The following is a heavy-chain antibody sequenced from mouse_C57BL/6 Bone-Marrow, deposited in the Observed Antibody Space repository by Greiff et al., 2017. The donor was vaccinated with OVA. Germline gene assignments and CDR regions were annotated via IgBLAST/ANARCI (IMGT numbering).Heavy chain of an antibody. CDR3: TSLYCYGSSYWYFDV. J-gene: IGHJ1*03. Sequence: VQLQQSGAELVRPGASVTLSCKASGYTFTDYEMHWVKQTPVHGLEWIGAIDPETGGTAYNQKFKGKAILTADKSSSTAYMELRSLTSEDSAVYYCTSLYCYGSSYWYFDVWGTGTTVTVAS. CDR2: IDPETGGT. D-gene: IGHD1-1*01. V-gene: IGHV1-15*01. CDR1: GYTFTDYE.